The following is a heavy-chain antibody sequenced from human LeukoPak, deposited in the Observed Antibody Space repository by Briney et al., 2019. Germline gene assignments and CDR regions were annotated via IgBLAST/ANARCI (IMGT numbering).Heavy chain of an antibody. Sequence: GGSLRLSCAASGFTVSSNYMSWVRQAPGKGLEWVSAISGSGGSTYYADSVKGRFTISRDNSKNTLYLQMNSLRAEDTAVYYCAKDTYYYDSSGCTFDYWGQGTLVTVSS. CDR2: ISGSGGST. CDR1: GFTVSSNY. V-gene: IGHV3-23*01. CDR3: AKDTYYYDSSGCTFDY. D-gene: IGHD3-22*01. J-gene: IGHJ4*02.